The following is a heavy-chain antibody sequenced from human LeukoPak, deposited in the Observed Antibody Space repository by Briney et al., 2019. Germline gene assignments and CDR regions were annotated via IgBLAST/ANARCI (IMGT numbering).Heavy chain of an antibody. D-gene: IGHD5-18*01. CDR2: LSDNGRDT. CDR3: AKVRPGYSHYFYFMNV. Sequence: PGGSLSLSCTASALNLSGSALTWVRQAPGKGLEWVSSLSDNGRDTYYADSVKGRFTISRDSSKSTVFLRMNSLRVEDTAVYYCAKVRPGYSHYFYFMNVWAEGTTVTVSS. CDR1: ALNLSGSA. J-gene: IGHJ6*03. V-gene: IGHV3-23*01.